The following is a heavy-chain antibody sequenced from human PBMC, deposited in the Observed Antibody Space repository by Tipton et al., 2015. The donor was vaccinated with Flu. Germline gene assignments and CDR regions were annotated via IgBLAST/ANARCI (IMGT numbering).Heavy chain of an antibody. CDR3: ARDSQYYDSSGYYPDAVDI. V-gene: IGHV3-11*01. D-gene: IGHD3-22*01. Sequence: SLRLSCAASGFTFSDYYMSWIRQAPGKGLEWVSYISSSGSTIYYADSVKGRFTISRDNAKNSLYLQMNSLRAEDTAVYYCARDSQYYDSSGYYPDAVDIWGQGTMVTVSS. CDR2: ISSSGSTI. CDR1: GFTFSDYY. J-gene: IGHJ3*02.